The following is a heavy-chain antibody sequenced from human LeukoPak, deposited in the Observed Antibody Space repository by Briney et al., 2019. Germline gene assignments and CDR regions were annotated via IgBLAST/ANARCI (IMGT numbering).Heavy chain of an antibody. CDR1: GYSISSGYY. CDR2: IYHSGST. CDR3: ATTYYYDSSGYYYL. V-gene: IGHV4-38-2*01. J-gene: IGHJ4*02. D-gene: IGHD3-22*01. Sequence: SETLSLTCAVSGYSISSGYYWGWIRQPPGKGLVWIGSIYHSGSTYYNPSLNRRVTISVDTSKNQFSLKLSSVTAADTAVYYCATTYYYDSSGYYYLWGQGTLVTVSS.